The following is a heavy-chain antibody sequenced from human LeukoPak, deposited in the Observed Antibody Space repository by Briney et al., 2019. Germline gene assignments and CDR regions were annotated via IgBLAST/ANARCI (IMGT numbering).Heavy chain of an antibody. J-gene: IGHJ4*02. CDR1: GFTFSSYW. D-gene: IGHD3-10*01. Sequence: GGSLRLSCAASGFTFSSYWMSWVRQAPGKGLEWVVNIKQDGSEKYYVDSVKGRFTISRDNAKNSLYLQMNSLRAEDTAVYYCARDGVWFGELLDYWGQGTLVTVSS. CDR2: IKQDGSEK. CDR3: ARDGVWFGELLDY. V-gene: IGHV3-7*01.